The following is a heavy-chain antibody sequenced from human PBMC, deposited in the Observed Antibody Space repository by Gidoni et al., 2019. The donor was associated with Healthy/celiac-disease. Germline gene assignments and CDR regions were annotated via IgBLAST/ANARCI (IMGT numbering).Heavy chain of an antibody. V-gene: IGHV4-39*07. Sequence: QLQLQASGPGLVKPSATLSLTCTVSGGSISSSSYYWGWIRQPPGKGLEWIGSIYYSGSTYYNPALKSRVNISVDTSKNQFSLKLSSVTAADTAVYYCARDNNDFWSGYPFNYYYGMDVWGQGTTVTVSS. CDR2: IYYSGST. J-gene: IGHJ6*02. CDR1: GGSISSSSYY. D-gene: IGHD3-3*01. CDR3: ARDNNDFWSGYPFNYYYGMDV.